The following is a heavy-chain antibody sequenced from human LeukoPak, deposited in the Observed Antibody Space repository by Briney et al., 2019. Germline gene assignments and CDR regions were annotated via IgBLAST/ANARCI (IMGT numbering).Heavy chain of an antibody. CDR2: ISSNGGST. Sequence: GGSLRLSCAASGFTFSSYAMHWVRQAPGRGLEYVSAISSNGGSTYYANSVKGRFTISRDNSKNTLYLQMGSLRADDMAVYYCARDYCSGGSCYSFDGWGQGTLVTVSS. D-gene: IGHD2-15*01. V-gene: IGHV3-64*01. CDR1: GFTFSSYA. CDR3: ARDYCSGGSCYSFDG. J-gene: IGHJ4*02.